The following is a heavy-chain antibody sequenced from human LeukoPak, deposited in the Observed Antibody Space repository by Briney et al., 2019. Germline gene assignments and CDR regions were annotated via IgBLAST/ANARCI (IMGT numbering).Heavy chain of an antibody. CDR2: ISHIGRT. CDR3: ARDLVTVTKGFDI. D-gene: IGHD4-17*01. CDR1: GDSFSSHY. V-gene: IGHV4-59*11. J-gene: IGHJ3*02. Sequence: SETLSLTCAVSGDSFSSHYWTWIRQSPGTGLELIGYISHIGRTNYNPSLKSRVTISIDTSKNQFSLKLRSVTAADTAVYYCARDLVTVTKGFDIWGQGTMVSVSS.